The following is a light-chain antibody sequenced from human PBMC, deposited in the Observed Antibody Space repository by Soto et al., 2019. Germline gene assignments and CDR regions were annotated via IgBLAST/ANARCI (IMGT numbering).Light chain of an antibody. CDR1: QGISSS. V-gene: IGKV1-9*01. J-gene: IGKJ2*01. Sequence: DIQLTQSPSFLSASVGDRVTIACRASQGISSSLAWYQQKPGKAPKLLIYATSTLQGGVPSRFSGSGSGTEFTLTISSLQPEDFATYYCQQLNSYPYTFGQGTKLEIK. CDR3: QQLNSYPYT. CDR2: ATS.